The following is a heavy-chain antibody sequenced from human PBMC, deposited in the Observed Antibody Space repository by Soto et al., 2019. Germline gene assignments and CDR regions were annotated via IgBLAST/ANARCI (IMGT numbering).Heavy chain of an antibody. Sequence: GASVKVSCKASGGTFSSNRLSWVRRAPGQGLEWMGWISPHNGNAKYAQKFQDRVTMTADTAASTVYMELRSLRSDDSAVFYCARDRSGWYDFWGQGTLVTVSS. D-gene: IGHD6-19*01. CDR3: ARDRSGWYDF. J-gene: IGHJ4*02. CDR1: GGTFSSNR. V-gene: IGHV1-18*01. CDR2: ISPHNGNA.